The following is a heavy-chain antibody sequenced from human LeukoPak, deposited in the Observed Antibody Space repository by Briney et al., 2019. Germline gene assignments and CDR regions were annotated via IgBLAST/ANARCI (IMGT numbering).Heavy chain of an antibody. CDR2: IYYSGST. D-gene: IGHD3-10*01. V-gene: IGHV4-59*01. CDR3: ARVSYGSGSYVDY. J-gene: IGHJ4*02. Sequence: PSETLSLTCTVSGGSISSYYWGWIRQPPGKGLVWIGYIYYSGSTNYNPSLKSRVTISVDTSKNQFSLKLSSVTAADTAVYYCARVSYGSGSYVDYWGQGTLVTVSS. CDR1: GGSISSYY.